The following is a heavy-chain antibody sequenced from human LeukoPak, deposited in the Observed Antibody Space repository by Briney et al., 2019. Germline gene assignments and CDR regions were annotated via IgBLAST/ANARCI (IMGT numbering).Heavy chain of an antibody. D-gene: IGHD4-11*01. Sequence: SETLSLTCTASGGSINIGDYYWSWIRQPPGKGLEWIGYIYYSGSTYYNPSLKSRVTISVDTSKSQFSLKLTSVTAADTAMYYCARAIMTTRARFDPWGQGTLVTVSS. CDR3: ARAIMTTRARFDP. V-gene: IGHV4-30-4*01. J-gene: IGHJ5*02. CDR1: GGSINIGDYY. CDR2: IYYSGST.